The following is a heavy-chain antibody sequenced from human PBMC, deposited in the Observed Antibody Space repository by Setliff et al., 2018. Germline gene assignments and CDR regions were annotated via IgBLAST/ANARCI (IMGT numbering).Heavy chain of an antibody. V-gene: IGHV3-30*02. J-gene: IGHJ6*02. CDR2: IWSDGSNK. D-gene: IGHD2-2*03. CDR3: AKYGYCSSTSCYAARYYYYGMDV. Sequence: GGSLRLSCVASGFTFSSYGMHWVRQAPGKGLAWVAVIWSDGSNKYYADSVKGRFTISRDNSKNTLYLQRNSLRAEDTAVYYCAKYGYCSSTSCYAARYYYYGMDVWGQGTTVTVSS. CDR1: GFTFSSYG.